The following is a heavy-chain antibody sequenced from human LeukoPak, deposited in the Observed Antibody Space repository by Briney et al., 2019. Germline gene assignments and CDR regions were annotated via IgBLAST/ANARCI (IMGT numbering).Heavy chain of an antibody. CDR2: IYYSGST. CDR3: ARDRGYDSSVHWFDH. D-gene: IGHD3-22*01. V-gene: IGHV4-39*07. J-gene: IGHJ5*02. Sequence: SETLSLTCTVSGGSISSSSYYWGWIRQPPGKGLEWIGSIYYSGSTYYNPSLKSRVTISVDTSKNQFSLKLSSVTAADTAVYYCARDRGYDSSVHWFDHWGQGTLVTVSS. CDR1: GGSISSSSYY.